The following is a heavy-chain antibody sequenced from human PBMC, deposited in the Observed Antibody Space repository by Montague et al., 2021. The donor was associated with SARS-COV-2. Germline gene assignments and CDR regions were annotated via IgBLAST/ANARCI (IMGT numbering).Heavy chain of an antibody. CDR1: GDSVSHDF. Sequence: SETLSLTCTVSGDSVSHDFWTWIRQPPGKGLEWIGNVYYSRSSSXXPSLRRRVSIAVDTSKNQFSLSLSTVTAADTAIYYCVRDPAPSGSGTFYDYWGQGTLVAVSS. D-gene: IGHD1-26*01. CDR2: VYYSRSS. CDR3: VRDPAPSGSGTFYDY. J-gene: IGHJ4*02. V-gene: IGHV4-59*02.